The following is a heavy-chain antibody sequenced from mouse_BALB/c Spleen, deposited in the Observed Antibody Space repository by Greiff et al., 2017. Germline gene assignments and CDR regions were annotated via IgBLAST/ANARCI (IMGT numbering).Heavy chain of an antibody. CDR1: GYSITSDYA. Sequence: VQLQQSGPGLVKPSQSLSLTCTVTGYSITSDYAWNWIRQFPGNKLEWMGYISYSGSTSYNPSLKSRISITRDTSKNQFFLQLNSVTTEDTATYYCARRAATLFDYWGQGTTLTVSS. V-gene: IGHV3-2*02. CDR3: ARRAATLFDY. CDR2: ISYSGST. J-gene: IGHJ2*01. D-gene: IGHD1-2*01.